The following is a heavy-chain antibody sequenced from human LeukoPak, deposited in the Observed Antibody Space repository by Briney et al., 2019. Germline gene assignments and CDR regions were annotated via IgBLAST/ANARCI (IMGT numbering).Heavy chain of an antibody. Sequence: GGSLRLSCAASGFTFSSYSMNWVRQAPGKGLEWVSCISSSSSTIYYADSVKGRFTIPRDNAKNSLYLQMNSLRAEDTAVYYCARAHVFPHDSSGYFSTGPFDYWGQGTLVTVSS. V-gene: IGHV3-48*04. CDR3: ARAHVFPHDSSGYFSTGPFDY. CDR1: GFTFSSYS. J-gene: IGHJ4*02. CDR2: ISSSSSTI. D-gene: IGHD3-22*01.